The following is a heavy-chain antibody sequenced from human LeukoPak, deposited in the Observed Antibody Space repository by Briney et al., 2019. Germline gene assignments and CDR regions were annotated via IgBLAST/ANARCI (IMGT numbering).Heavy chain of an antibody. Sequence: PGGSLRLSCAASGFTFSNAWMSWVRQAPGKGLEWVGRIKSKTDGGTTDYAAPVKGRFTISRDDSKNTLYLQMNSLKTEDTAVYYCTTSDTAMVWDDYWGQGTLVTVSS. D-gene: IGHD5-18*01. J-gene: IGHJ4*02. V-gene: IGHV3-15*01. CDR3: TTSDTAMVWDDY. CDR2: IKSKTDGGTT. CDR1: GFTFSNAW.